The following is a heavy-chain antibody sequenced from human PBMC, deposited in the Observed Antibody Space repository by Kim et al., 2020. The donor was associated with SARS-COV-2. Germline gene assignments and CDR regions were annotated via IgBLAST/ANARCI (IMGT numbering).Heavy chain of an antibody. J-gene: IGHJ6*02. Sequence: TNHNPSLKSRVTISVDTSKNQLSLKLSSVTAADTAVYYCARDNSAYGMDVWGQGTTVTVSS. CDR3: ARDNSAYGMDV. D-gene: IGHD1-1*01. V-gene: IGHV4-59*01. CDR2: T.